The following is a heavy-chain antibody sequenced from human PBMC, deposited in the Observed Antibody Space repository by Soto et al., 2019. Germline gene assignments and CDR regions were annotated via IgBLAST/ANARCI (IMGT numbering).Heavy chain of an antibody. Sequence: GGSLRLSCAASGFTFDDYTMHWVRQAPGKGLEWVSLISWDGGSTYYADSVKGRFTISRDNSKNSLYLQMNSLRTEDTALYYCAKDILFSPDDYYYYGMDVWGQGTTVTVSS. J-gene: IGHJ6*02. V-gene: IGHV3-43*01. CDR1: GFTFDDYT. CDR3: AKDILFSPDDYYYYGMDV. CDR2: ISWDGGST.